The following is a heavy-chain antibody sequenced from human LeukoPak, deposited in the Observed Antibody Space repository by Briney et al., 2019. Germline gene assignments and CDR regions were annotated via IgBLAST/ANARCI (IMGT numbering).Heavy chain of an antibody. J-gene: IGHJ4*02. Sequence: GGSLRLSCAASGFTFSSYGMHWVRQASGKGLEWVAFIRYDGSNKYYADSVKGRFSISRDNSKNTLYLQMNSLRAEDTAVYYCARDSGFSGTQRGEYWGQGTLVTVSS. CDR1: GFTFSSYG. CDR3: ARDSGFSGTQRGEY. CDR2: IRYDGSNK. D-gene: IGHD3/OR15-3a*01. V-gene: IGHV3-30*02.